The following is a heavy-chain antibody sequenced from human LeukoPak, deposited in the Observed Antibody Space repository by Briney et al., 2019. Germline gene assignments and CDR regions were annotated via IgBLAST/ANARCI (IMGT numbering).Heavy chain of an antibody. CDR1: GFTFSNYV. CDR3: ARDPNWGSGY. Sequence: GGSLRLSCAASGFTFSNYVMIWVRQAPGKGLEWVSIIGTSGGDIHYADSVKGRFSISRDNSKNTLSLRMNSLRVDDTAVYYCARDPNWGSGYWGQGTLVTVSS. V-gene: IGHV3-23*01. D-gene: IGHD7-27*01. J-gene: IGHJ4*02. CDR2: IGTSGGDI.